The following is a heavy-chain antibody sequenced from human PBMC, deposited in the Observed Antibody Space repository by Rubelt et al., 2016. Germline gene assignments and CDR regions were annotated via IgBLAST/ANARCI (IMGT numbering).Heavy chain of an antibody. D-gene: IGHD5-18*01. Sequence: HLVESGGGVVQPGRSLRLSCAASGFTFSGHALHWVRQAPGKGLVWVAVTSGDGGVKYYSDSVRGRFTISRDKNKKTLFLQMNSLSADDTAVYYCAKDSSVDTAMVSGMDVWGQGTTVTVSS. V-gene: IGHV3-30*07. J-gene: IGHJ6*02. CDR3: AKDSSVDTAMVSGMDV. CDR1: GFTFSGHA. CDR2: TSGDGGVK.